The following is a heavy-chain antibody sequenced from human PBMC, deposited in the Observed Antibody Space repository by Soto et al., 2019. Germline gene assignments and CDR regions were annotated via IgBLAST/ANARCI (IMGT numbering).Heavy chain of an antibody. CDR3: ARVGGGSGNFDY. D-gene: IGHD3-10*01. Sequence: SLRLSCGASGFTFSNYRMHWVRQAPGEGLVWVSRINGDGSFTRFADSVKGRFTISRDNAKNTLYLQMNSLRVDDTAVYYCARVGGGSGNFDYWGQGTQVTVSS. J-gene: IGHJ4*02. CDR1: GFTFSNYR. V-gene: IGHV3-74*01. CDR2: INGDGSFT.